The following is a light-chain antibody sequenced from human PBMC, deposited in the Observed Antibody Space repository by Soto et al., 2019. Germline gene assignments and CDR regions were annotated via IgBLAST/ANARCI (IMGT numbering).Light chain of an antibody. CDR2: WAS. V-gene: IGKV1-5*03. CDR1: QTISSW. J-gene: IGKJ1*01. CDR3: QQYNSYSPWT. Sequence: DIQMTQSPSTLSASVGDRVTITCRASQTISSWLAWYQQKPGKAPKLLIYWASRLESGVPSRFSGSGSGTEFTLTITSLQPDDFATYYCQQYNSYSPWTFGQGTKVDI.